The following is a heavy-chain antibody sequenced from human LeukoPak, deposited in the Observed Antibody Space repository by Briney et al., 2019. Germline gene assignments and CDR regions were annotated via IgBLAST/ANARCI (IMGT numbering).Heavy chain of an antibody. D-gene: IGHD6-13*01. Sequence: ASVKVSCKASGGTFSSYAISWVRQAPGQGLEWMGRIIPIFGTANYAQKFQGRVTITADESTSTAYMELSSLRSEDTAVYYCARGPINSGMAYYYYYYMDVWGKGTTVTVSS. CDR2: IIPIFGTA. J-gene: IGHJ6*03. CDR3: ARGPINSGMAYYYYYYMDV. CDR1: GGTFSSYA. V-gene: IGHV1-69*13.